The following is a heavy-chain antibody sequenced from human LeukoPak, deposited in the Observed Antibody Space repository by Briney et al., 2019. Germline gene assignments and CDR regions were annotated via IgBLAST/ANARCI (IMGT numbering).Heavy chain of an antibody. D-gene: IGHD3-22*01. CDR2: ISAYNGNT. V-gene: IGHV1-18*01. Sequence: GASVKVSCKASGYTFTSYGISWVRQAPGQGLEWMGWISAYNGNTNYAQKLQGRVTMTTDTSTSTAYMELRSLRSDDTAVYYCARVTSEGWLRYYFDYWGQGTLVTVSS. CDR3: ARVTSEGWLRYYFDY. J-gene: IGHJ4*02. CDR1: GYTFTSYG.